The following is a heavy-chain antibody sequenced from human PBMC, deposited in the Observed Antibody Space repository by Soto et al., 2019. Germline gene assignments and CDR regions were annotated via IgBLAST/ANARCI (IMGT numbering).Heavy chain of an antibody. J-gene: IGHJ4*02. D-gene: IGHD3-10*01. V-gene: IGHV4-59*02. CDR3: GLAPYASGPTYVEF. Sequence: PSETLSLTCTVSGDSVTTSYWFWIRQPPRKGLEWIGFVYFSGNTKYNPSLESRLTMSVEVSKNQISLNLNSVTAADTAVYYCGLAPYASGPTYVEFWGQGTLVTVSS. CDR1: GDSVTTSY. CDR2: VYFSGNT.